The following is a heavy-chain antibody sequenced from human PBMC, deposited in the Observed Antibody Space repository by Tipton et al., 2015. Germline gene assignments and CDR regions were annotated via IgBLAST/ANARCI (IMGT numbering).Heavy chain of an antibody. CDR2: IQYSGST. V-gene: IGHV4-28*06. J-gene: IGHJ4*02. D-gene: IGHD4-23*01. Sequence: GLVKPSETLSLTCAVSGDSFSSSNWWSWIRQPPGKELEWIGYIQYSGSTNYNPSLKSRVTISVDTSKTQFSLKMSSVTASDTAVYYCARARGRHGGLFDSWGQGILVTVSP. CDR3: ARARGRHGGLFDS. CDR1: GDSFSSSNW.